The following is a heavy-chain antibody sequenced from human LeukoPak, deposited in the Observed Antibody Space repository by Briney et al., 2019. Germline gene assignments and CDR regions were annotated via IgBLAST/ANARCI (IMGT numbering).Heavy chain of an antibody. CDR1: GLSFSNAW. J-gene: IGHJ4*02. CDR2: IISRTSGGAT. V-gene: IGHV3-15*01. CDR3: AKDGSGWYRGNFDY. Sequence: GGSLRLSCTASGLSFSNAWMSWVRQAPGKGLEWVGRIISRTSGGATDYAAPVRGRFTISRDDSQNTLYLQMNSLRAEDTAVYYCAKDGSGWYRGNFDYWGQGTLVTVSS. D-gene: IGHD6-19*01.